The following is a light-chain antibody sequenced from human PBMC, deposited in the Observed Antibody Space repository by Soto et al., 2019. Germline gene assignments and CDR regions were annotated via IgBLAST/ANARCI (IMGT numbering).Light chain of an antibody. CDR2: RAS. V-gene: IGKV1-5*03. CDR1: QSINTW. CDR3: QQYNGFWT. J-gene: IGKJ1*01. Sequence: DIQMTQSPSTLSASVGDRVTITCRASQSINTWLAWYQQKPGKAPKLLIYRASSLEIGVPSRFSGSGSGTEFTLTISSLQPDDFATYYCQQYNGFWTFGQGTKVEIK.